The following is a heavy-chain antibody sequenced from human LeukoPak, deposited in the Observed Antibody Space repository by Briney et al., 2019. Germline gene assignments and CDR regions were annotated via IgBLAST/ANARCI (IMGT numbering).Heavy chain of an antibody. CDR3: TTHPGYEAY. CDR1: GFTFNLAW. J-gene: IGHJ4*02. V-gene: IGHV3-15*01. D-gene: IGHD2-15*01. Sequence: GGSLRLSCATSGFTFNLAWMSWVRQAPGKGLEWVGRIKRNTQGATTDYAAAVKGRFTISRDDSKNTLCLQMNSLEIEDTGVYYCTTHPGYEAYWGKGTLVTVSS. CDR2: IKRNTQGATT.